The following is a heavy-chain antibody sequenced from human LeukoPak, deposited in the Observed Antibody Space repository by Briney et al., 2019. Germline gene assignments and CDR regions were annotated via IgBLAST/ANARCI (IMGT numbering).Heavy chain of an antibody. Sequence: ASVTVSRKASGGTFSIYAISWVRQAPGQGLEWMGGIIPIFGTANYAQKFQGRVTITADESTSTAYMELSSLRSEDTAVYYCARDGSSSSSFEDSGFDYWGQGTLVTVSS. CDR2: IIPIFGTA. J-gene: IGHJ4*02. D-gene: IGHD6-6*01. CDR1: GGTFSIYA. CDR3: ARDGSSSSSFEDSGFDY. V-gene: IGHV1-69*13.